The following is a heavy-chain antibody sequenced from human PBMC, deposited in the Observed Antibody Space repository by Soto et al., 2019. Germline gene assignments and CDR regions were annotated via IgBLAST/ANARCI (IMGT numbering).Heavy chain of an antibody. J-gene: IGHJ6*02. Sequence: GGSLRLSCAASGFTFSSYAMHWVRQAPGKGLEWVAVISYDGSNKYYADSVKGRFTISRDNSKNTLYLQMNSLRAEDTAVYYCARDLRGYSSFLSDYYYGMDVWGQGTTVTVSS. CDR2: ISYDGSNK. CDR3: ARDLRGYSSFLSDYYYGMDV. CDR1: GFTFSSYA. D-gene: IGHD6-19*01. V-gene: IGHV3-30-3*01.